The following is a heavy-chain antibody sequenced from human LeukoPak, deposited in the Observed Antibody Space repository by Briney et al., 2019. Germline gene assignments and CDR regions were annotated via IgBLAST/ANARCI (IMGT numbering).Heavy chain of an antibody. J-gene: IGHJ6*03. CDR2: INHSGST. CDR1: GGSISSYY. Sequence: SETLSLTCTVSGGSISSYYWSWIRQPPGKGLEWIGEINHSGSTNYNPSLKSRVIISVDTSKNQFSLKLNSVTAADTAVYYCATTYSNYYYDYLDVWGKGTTVTVSS. V-gene: IGHV4-34*01. D-gene: IGHD5-12*01. CDR3: ATTYSNYYYDYLDV.